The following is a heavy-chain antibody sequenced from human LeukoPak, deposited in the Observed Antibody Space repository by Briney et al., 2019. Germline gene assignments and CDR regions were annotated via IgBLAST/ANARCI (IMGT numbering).Heavy chain of an antibody. CDR3: ARDPSSGWYLKGWFDP. CDR1: GGTFSSYA. Sequence: SVKVSCKASGGTFSSYAISWVRQAPGQGLEWMGGIIPIFGTANYAQKFQGRVTITADKSTSTAYMELSSLRSEDTAVYYCARDPSSGWYLKGWFDPWGQGTLVTVSS. V-gene: IGHV1-69*06. D-gene: IGHD6-19*01. CDR2: IIPIFGTA. J-gene: IGHJ5*02.